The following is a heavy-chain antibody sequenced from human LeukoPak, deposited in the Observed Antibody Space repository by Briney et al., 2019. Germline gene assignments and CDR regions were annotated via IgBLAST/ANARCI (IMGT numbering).Heavy chain of an antibody. CDR3: AREGAIFGVVIIDYYYGMDV. CDR1: GFTFSSYA. J-gene: IGHJ6*02. Sequence: PGRSLRLSCAASGFTFSSYAMRWVRQAPGKGLEWVAVISYDGSNKYYADSVKGRFTISRDNSKSTLYLQMNSLGAEDTAVYYCAREGAIFGVVIIDYYYGMDVWGQGTTVTVSS. V-gene: IGHV3-30-3*01. D-gene: IGHD3-3*01. CDR2: ISYDGSNK.